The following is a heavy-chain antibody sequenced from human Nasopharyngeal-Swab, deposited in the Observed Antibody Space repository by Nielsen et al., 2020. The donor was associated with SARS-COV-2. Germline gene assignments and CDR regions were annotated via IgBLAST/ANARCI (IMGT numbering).Heavy chain of an antibody. D-gene: IGHD3-3*01. J-gene: IGHJ6*02. CDR1: GFTFNNYN. CDR3: ARDGLDYDFWSAYFMDV. V-gene: IGHV3-21*01. CDR2: TSSSSSYI. Sequence: GESLKISCAASGFTFNNYNFNWVRQAPGKGLEWVSSTSSSSSYIYYADSVKGRFTISRDNAKNSLYPQMNSLRAEDTAVYYCARDGLDYDFWSAYFMDVWGQGTTVTVSS.